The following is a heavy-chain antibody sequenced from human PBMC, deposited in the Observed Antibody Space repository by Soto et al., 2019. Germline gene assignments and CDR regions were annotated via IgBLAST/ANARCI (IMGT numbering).Heavy chain of an antibody. Sequence: SGPTLVNPTQTLTLTCTFSGFSLSSSGVGVGWIRQPPGKALEWLALIYWDDDKRYSPSLKSRLTITKDTSKNQVVLTMTNMDPVDTATYYCPHRPTVGATKYNCFDPWVQGTLVTVPS. D-gene: IGHD1-26*01. V-gene: IGHV2-5*02. CDR1: GFSLSSSGVG. CDR3: PHRPTVGATKYNCFDP. CDR2: IYWDDDK. J-gene: IGHJ5*02.